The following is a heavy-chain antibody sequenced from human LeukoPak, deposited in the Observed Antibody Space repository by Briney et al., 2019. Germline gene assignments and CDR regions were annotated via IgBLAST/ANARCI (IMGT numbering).Heavy chain of an antibody. D-gene: IGHD3-16*01. J-gene: IGHJ4*02. CDR1: GYTFTGYY. CDR2: INPNSGGT. Sequence: ASVKVSCKASGYTFTGYYMHWVRQAPGQGLEWMGWINPNSGGTNYAQKLQGRVTMTRDTSISTAYMELSRLRSDDTAVYYCARTYCDYVWGSYGFDYWGQGTLVTVSS. CDR3: ARTYCDYVWGSYGFDY. V-gene: IGHV1-2*02.